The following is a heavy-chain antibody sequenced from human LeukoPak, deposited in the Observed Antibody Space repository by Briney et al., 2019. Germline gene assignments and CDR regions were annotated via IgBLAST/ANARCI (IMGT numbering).Heavy chain of an antibody. Sequence: GGSLRLSCSASGFTFSSYAMHWVRQAPGKGLEWVAVISYDGSNKYYADSVKGRFTISRDNSKNTLYLHMNSLRAEDTAVYYCARDPGNSWGQGTLVTVSS. CDR1: GFTFSSYA. J-gene: IGHJ4*02. CDR2: ISYDGSNK. CDR3: ARDPGNS. D-gene: IGHD2/OR15-2a*01. V-gene: IGHV3-30*04.